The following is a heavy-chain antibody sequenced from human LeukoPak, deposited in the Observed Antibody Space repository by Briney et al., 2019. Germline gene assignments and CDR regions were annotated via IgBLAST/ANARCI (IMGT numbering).Heavy chain of an antibody. CDR2: IYSGGNT. Sequence: GGSLRLSCAASGFTVSRNYMSWVRQAPGNGLEWVSVIYSGGNTYYADFVKGRFTISRDNSKNTLYLQINSLTAEDTAVYYCANLPRGDYWGLGTLVTVSS. J-gene: IGHJ4*02. CDR1: GFTVSRNY. V-gene: IGHV3-53*01. D-gene: IGHD3-10*01. CDR3: ANLPRGDY.